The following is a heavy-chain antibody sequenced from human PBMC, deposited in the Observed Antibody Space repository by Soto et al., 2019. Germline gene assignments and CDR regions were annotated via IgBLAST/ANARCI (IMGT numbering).Heavy chain of an antibody. CDR2: INAGNGNT. CDR1: GYTFTSYA. J-gene: IGHJ4*02. CDR3: ARDRHTGLGRSRTYSSSNPFDY. Sequence: ASVNVSCKASGYTFTSYAMHWVRQAPGQRLEWMGWINAGNGNTKYSQKFQGRVTITRDTSASTAYMELSSLRSEDTAVYYCARDRHTGLGRSRTYSSSNPFDYWGQGTLVTVSS. V-gene: IGHV1-3*01. D-gene: IGHD6-13*01.